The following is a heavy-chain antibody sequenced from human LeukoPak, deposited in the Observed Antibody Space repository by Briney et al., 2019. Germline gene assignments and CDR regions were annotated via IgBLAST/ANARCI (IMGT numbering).Heavy chain of an antibody. CDR2: IKPNSAGT. D-gene: IGHD1-14*01. CDR3: ARDPSVRNDAFDI. Sequence: ASVRVSCTAPGYTFSGSFMHWVRQAPGQGLEWMGWIKPNSAGTSYAQKFQGRVTMTRDTSTSTVYMELSSLRSEDTAVYYCARDPSVRNDAFDIWGQGTMVTVSS. CDR1: GYTFSGSF. V-gene: IGHV1-2*02. J-gene: IGHJ3*02.